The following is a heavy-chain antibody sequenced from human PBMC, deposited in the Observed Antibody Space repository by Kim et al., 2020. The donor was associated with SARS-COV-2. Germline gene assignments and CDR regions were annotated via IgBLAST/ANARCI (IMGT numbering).Heavy chain of an antibody. V-gene: IGHV3-21*01. CDR3: ARDRLSSGYRDAFDV. J-gene: IGHJ3*01. Sequence: ADSVRGRFTVSRGNAKNSLYLEVNSLRAEDTAVYYCARDRLSSGYRDAFDVWGQGTMVTVSS. D-gene: IGHD3-22*01.